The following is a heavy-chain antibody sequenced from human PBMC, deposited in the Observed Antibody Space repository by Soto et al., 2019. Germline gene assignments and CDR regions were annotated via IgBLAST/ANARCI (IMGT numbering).Heavy chain of an antibody. Sequence: PGGTLRLSCAASGFTFSSYGMHWVRQAPGKGLEWVAVIWDDGSNKYYADSVKGRFTIPRDNSQNTLYLQMHSLIADDPAVYYCAKSYCYDSSGPFDYWGQGTLVTVSS. CDR2: IWDDGSNK. D-gene: IGHD3-22*01. J-gene: IGHJ4*02. CDR1: GFTFSSYG. V-gene: IGHV3-33*06. CDR3: AKSYCYDSSGPFDY.